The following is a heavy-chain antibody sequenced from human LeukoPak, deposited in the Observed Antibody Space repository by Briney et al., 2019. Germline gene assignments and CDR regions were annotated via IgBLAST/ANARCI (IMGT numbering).Heavy chain of an antibody. CDR3: AREKTAYYYDSSGFSEGAFDI. Sequence: SQTLSLTCTVSGGSISSGGGYWSWIRQHPGKGLEWIGYVYYSGSTYYNPSLKSRVTISVDTSENQFSLKLSSVTAADTAVYYCAREKTAYYYDSSGFSEGAFDIWGQGTMVTVSS. CDR2: VYYSGST. J-gene: IGHJ3*02. D-gene: IGHD3-22*01. CDR1: GGSISSGGGY. V-gene: IGHV4-31*03.